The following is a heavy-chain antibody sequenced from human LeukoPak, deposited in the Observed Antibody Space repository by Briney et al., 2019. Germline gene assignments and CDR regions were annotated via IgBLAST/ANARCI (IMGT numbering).Heavy chain of an antibody. CDR3: ARYYYDSSGYYQRFDY. D-gene: IGHD3-22*01. CDR2: IYYSGST. CDR1: GGSISSYY. Sequence: SETLSLTCTVSGGSISSYYWSWIRQPPGKGLEWIGYIYYSGSTNYNPSLKSRVTISVDTSKNQFSLKLSSVTAADTAVYYRARYYYDSSGYYQRFDYWGQGTLVTVSS. V-gene: IGHV4-59*01. J-gene: IGHJ4*02.